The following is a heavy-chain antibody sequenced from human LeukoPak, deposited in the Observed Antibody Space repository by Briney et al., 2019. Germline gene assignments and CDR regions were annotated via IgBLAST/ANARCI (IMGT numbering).Heavy chain of an antibody. D-gene: IGHD2-21*01. J-gene: IGHJ6*02. CDR1: GYTFTGHY. Sequence: CASVKVTCKASGYTFTGHYIHWVRQAPGQGLEWMGWIKPNSGGTNYAQKFQGRVTMTRDTSTSTVYMELSSLRSEDTAVYYCARGDVNAMDVWGQGTTVTVSS. CDR3: ARGDVNAMDV. V-gene: IGHV1-2*02. CDR2: IKPNSGGT.